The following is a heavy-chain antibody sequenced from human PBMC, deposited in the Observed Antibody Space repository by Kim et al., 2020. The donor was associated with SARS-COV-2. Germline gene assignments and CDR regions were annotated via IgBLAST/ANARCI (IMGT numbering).Heavy chain of an antibody. D-gene: IGHD4-17*01. Sequence: ADSVKGRFTISRDNSKNTLYLQMNSLRAEDTAVYYCARDVYGDYGTYYFDYGGQGTLVTVSS. CDR3: ARDVYGDYGTYYFDY. J-gene: IGHJ4*02. V-gene: IGHV3-53*01.